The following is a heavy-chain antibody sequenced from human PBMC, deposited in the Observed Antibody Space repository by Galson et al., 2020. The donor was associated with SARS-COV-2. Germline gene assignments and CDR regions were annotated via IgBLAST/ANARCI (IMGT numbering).Heavy chain of an antibody. D-gene: IGHD2-2*01. J-gene: IGHJ6*02. CDR2: ISSSSSYI. V-gene: IGHV3-21*01. Sequence: KIGESLKISCAASGFTFSSYSMNWVRQAPGKGLEWVSSISSSSSYIYYADSVKGRFTISRDNAKNSLYLQMNSLRAEDTAVYYCARTRGSVVVPAAIRFGGMDVWGQGTTVTVSS. CDR1: GFTFSSYS. CDR3: ARTRGSVVVPAAIRFGGMDV.